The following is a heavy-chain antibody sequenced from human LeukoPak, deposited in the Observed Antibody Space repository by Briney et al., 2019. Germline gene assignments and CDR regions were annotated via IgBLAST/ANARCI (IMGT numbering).Heavy chain of an antibody. CDR1: GFTFSSYE. CDR3: ARHPGRRWLQFPFDY. Sequence: PGGSLRLSGAASGFTFSSYEMNWVRQAPGKGLEWVSYISSSGSTIYYADSVKGRFTISRDNAKNSLYLQMNSLRAEDTAVYYCARHPGRRWLQFPFDYWGQGTLVTVSS. V-gene: IGHV3-48*03. CDR2: ISSSGSTI. J-gene: IGHJ4*02. D-gene: IGHD5-24*01.